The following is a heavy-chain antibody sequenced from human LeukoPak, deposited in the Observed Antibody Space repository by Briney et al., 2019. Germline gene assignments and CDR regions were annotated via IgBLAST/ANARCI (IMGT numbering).Heavy chain of an antibody. CDR2: ISWNSGSI. CDR3: ARDSGADIV. J-gene: IGHJ6*02. V-gene: IGHV3-9*01. D-gene: IGHD5-12*01. Sequence: GGSLRLSCAASGFTFDDYAMHWVRQAPGKGLEWVSGISWNSGSIGYADSVKGRFTISRDNAKNSLYLQMNSLRAEDTAVYYCARDSGADIVWGQGTTVTVSS. CDR1: GFTFDDYA.